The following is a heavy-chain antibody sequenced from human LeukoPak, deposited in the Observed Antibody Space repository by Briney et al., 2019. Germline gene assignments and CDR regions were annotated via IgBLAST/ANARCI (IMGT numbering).Heavy chain of an antibody. CDR1: GFTFSAFW. CDR3: ARDAGGSMDV. CDR2: IKQEGSEK. V-gene: IGHV3-7*01. J-gene: IGHJ6*04. Sequence: GGSLRLSCAASGFTFSAFWMSWVRQAPGKGLEWVANIKQEGSEKYYVDSVKGRFTISRDDAKNSLFLQMISLRVEDTAVYYCARDAGGSMDVWGKGTTVTVSS. D-gene: IGHD3-10*01.